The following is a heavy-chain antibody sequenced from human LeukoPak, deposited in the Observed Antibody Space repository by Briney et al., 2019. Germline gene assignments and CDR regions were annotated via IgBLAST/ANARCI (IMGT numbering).Heavy chain of an antibody. CDR2: VNHSGSA. CDR3: ARSPRYCSGGSCYFLHY. V-gene: IGHV4-34*01. CDR1: GGSLSAYY. J-gene: IGHJ4*02. Sequence: SETLSLTCAVYGGSLSAYYWSWIRQPPGKGLEWIGEVNHSGSANYNPSLKSRVTMSVDTSKNQFSLKLSSVTAVDTAVYYCARSPRYCSGGSCYFLHYWGQGTLVTVSS. D-gene: IGHD2-15*01.